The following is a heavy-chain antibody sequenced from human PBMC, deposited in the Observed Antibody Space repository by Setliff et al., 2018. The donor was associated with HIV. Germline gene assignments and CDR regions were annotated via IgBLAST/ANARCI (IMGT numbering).Heavy chain of an antibody. D-gene: IGHD3-16*01. CDR2: ISSSGSAM. CDR3: ARDDPLTPGGGCFDY. V-gene: IGHV3-48*03. J-gene: IGHJ4*02. Sequence: GGSLRLSCAASGFTFSRYEMNWVRQAPGKGLEWVSYISSSGSAMYYADSVKGRFTISRDNAKNSLSLQMNSLRAEDTAVYYCARDDPLTPGGGCFDYWGQGTLVTVSS. CDR1: GFTFSRYE.